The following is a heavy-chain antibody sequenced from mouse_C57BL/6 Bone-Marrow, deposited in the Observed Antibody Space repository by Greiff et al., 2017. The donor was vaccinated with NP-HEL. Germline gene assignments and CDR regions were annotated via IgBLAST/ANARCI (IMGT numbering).Heavy chain of an antibody. Sequence: VQLQQSGTVLARPGASVKMSCKTSGYTFTSYWMHWVKQRPGQGLEWIGDIYPGNSDTSYNQKFKGKAKLTAVTSASTAYMEPSSLTNEDSAVYYCTRASFYLWYFDVWGTGTTVTVSS. D-gene: IGHD1-1*01. CDR3: TRASFYLWYFDV. CDR1: GYTFTSYW. V-gene: IGHV1-5*01. J-gene: IGHJ1*03. CDR2: IYPGNSDT.